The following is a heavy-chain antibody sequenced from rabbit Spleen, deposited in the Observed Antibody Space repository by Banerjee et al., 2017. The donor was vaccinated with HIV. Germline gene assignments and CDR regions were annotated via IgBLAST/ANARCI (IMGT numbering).Heavy chain of an antibody. CDR2: IYAGSSGDT. D-gene: IGHD2-1*01. CDR1: GFSFSSNDY. V-gene: IGHV1S40*01. Sequence: QSLEESRGGLVQPEGSLTLTCKASGFSFSSNDYMCWVRQAPGKGLEWIGCIYAGSSGDTYYASWAKGRFTISKTSSTTVTLEMTSLTVADTATFFCGRAGEGGYGYLDLWGPGTLVTVS. CDR3: GRAGEGGYGYLDL. J-gene: IGHJ4*01.